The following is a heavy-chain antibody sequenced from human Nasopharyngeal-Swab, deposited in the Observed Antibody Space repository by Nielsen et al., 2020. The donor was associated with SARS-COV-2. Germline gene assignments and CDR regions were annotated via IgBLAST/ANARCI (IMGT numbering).Heavy chain of an antibody. J-gene: IGHJ4*02. CDR2: IRSKAYGGTT. Sequence: GESLKISCTGSGFRFIDYPMSWFRQAPGQGLGWLGFIRSKAYGGTTEYAASVKGRFTISRDDSTNIAYLQLNSLKTEDTAVYYCTRGGASAKYCFDYWGQGTLVTVSS. D-gene: IGHD6-13*01. V-gene: IGHV3-49*03. CDR1: GFRFIDYP. CDR3: TRGGASAKYCFDY.